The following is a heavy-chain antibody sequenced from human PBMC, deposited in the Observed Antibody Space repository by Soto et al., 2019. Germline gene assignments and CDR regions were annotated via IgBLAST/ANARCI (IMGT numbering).Heavy chain of an antibody. D-gene: IGHD1-1*01. CDR2: INSDGSST. J-gene: IGHJ4*02. CDR3: ARYVRAGTRTFDY. CDR1: GFTFSSYW. Sequence: GGSLRLSCAASGFTFSSYWMHWVRQAPAEGLVWVSRINSDGSSTSYADSVKGRFTISRDNAKNTLYLQMNSLRAEDTAVYYCARYVRAGTRTFDYWGQGTLVTVSS. V-gene: IGHV3-74*01.